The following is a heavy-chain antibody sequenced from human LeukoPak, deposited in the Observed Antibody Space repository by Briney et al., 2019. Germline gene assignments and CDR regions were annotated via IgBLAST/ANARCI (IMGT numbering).Heavy chain of an antibody. V-gene: IGHV3-33*06. D-gene: IGHD2-2*01. CDR2: IWYDGSKK. CDR3: ANYCISSSCSPRYGMDV. Sequence: GGSLRLSCAASGFTFSSHGMHWVRQAPGKGLEWVALIWYDGSKKYYVDSVEGRFTISRDDSKNTLYLQMNSLRAEDTAVYYCANYCISSSCSPRYGMDVWGQGTTVTVSS. J-gene: IGHJ6*02. CDR1: GFTFSSHG.